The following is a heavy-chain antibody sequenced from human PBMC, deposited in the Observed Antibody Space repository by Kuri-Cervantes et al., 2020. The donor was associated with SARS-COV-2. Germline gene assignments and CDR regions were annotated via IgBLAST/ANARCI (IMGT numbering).Heavy chain of an antibody. CDR3: ARDFPAYCTNGVCYSEYFQH. CDR1: GFTFSSYW. D-gene: IGHD2-8*01. V-gene: IGHV3-7*01. Sequence: GGSLRFSCAASGFTFSSYWMSWVRQAPGKVLEWVANIKQDGSEKYYVDSVKGRFTISRDNAKNSLYLQMNSLRAEDTAVYYCARDFPAYCTNGVCYSEYFQHWGQGTLVTVSS. CDR2: IKQDGSEK. J-gene: IGHJ1*01.